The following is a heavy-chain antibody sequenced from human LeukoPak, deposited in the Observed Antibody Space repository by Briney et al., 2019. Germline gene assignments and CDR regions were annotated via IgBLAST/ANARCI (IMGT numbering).Heavy chain of an antibody. CDR2: IYPGDSDA. Sequence: GESLKISCKGSGYSFTTYWIGWVRQMPGKGLEWVGFIYPGDSDARYSPSFQGQVTISVDKPISTAYLQWSSLRASDTAMYYCARRQSGSEFFEYWGQGTLVTVSS. D-gene: IGHD3-10*01. J-gene: IGHJ4*02. CDR1: GYSFTTYW. V-gene: IGHV5-51*01. CDR3: ARRQSGSEFFEY.